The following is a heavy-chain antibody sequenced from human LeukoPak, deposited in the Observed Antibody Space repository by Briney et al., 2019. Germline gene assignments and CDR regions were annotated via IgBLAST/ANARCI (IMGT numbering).Heavy chain of an antibody. V-gene: IGHV3-23*01. D-gene: IGHD2-21*02. CDR3: AKDFEGFCGGDCYSMDF. Sequence: GGSLRLSCAASGFTFSSYAMSWVRQAPGKGLEWVSAISGSGGRTYYADSVKGRFTISRDNSKNTLYLQMNSLRAEDTAVYYCAKDFEGFCGGDCYSMDFWGQGTLATVSS. CDR2: ISGSGGRT. J-gene: IGHJ4*02. CDR1: GFTFSSYA.